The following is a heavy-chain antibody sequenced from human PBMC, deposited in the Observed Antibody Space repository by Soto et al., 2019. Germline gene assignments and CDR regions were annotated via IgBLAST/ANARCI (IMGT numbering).Heavy chain of an antibody. D-gene: IGHD6-19*01. Sequence: EVQLVESGGGLVKPGGSLRLSCVASGFTFSDYSMNWVRQAPGKGLEWVSSISSSSSYIYYADSVKGRFTISRDNAKNSLYLQMNSLRAEDTAVYYCARDQTGYSSGWYLGWYFDLWGRGTLVTVSS. CDR3: ARDQTGYSSGWYLGWYFDL. CDR2: ISSSSSYI. CDR1: GFTFSDYS. J-gene: IGHJ2*01. V-gene: IGHV3-21*01.